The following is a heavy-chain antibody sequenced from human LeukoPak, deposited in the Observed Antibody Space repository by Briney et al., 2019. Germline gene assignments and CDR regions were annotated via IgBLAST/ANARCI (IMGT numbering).Heavy chain of an antibody. CDR2: IYHSGST. Sequence: PSGTLSLTCAVSGGSISSSNWWSWVRQSPEKGLEWIGEIYHSGSTNYNPSLKSRLTISVDKSKNQFSLNLSSVTAADTAVYYCTRPYYYYMDVWGTGTTVTVSS. J-gene: IGHJ6*03. V-gene: IGHV4-4*02. CDR3: TRPYYYYMDV. CDR1: GGSISSSNW.